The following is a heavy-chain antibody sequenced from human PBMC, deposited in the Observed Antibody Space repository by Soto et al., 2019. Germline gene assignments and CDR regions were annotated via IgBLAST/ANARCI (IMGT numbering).Heavy chain of an antibody. Sequence: VASVKVSCKASGGTFSSYAISWVRQAPGQGLEWMGGIIPIFGTANYAQKFQGRVTITADESTSTAYMELSSLRSEDTAVYYCARSQYYDILTGYNEGLCYFDYWGQGTLVTVSS. CDR2: IIPIFGTA. V-gene: IGHV1-69*13. CDR3: ARSQYYDILTGYNEGLCYFDY. J-gene: IGHJ4*02. CDR1: GGTFSSYA. D-gene: IGHD3-9*01.